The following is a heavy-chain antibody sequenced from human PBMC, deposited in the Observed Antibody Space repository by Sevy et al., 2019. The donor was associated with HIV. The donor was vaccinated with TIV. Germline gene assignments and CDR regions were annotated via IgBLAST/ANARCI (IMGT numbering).Heavy chain of an antibody. D-gene: IGHD2-15*01. J-gene: IGHJ4*02. CDR3: ARDGVVVVAAYFDY. V-gene: IGHV3-33*01. CDR2: IWYDGSNK. Sequence: GGSLRLSCAASGFTFSSYGMHWVRQAPGKGLEWVAVIWYDGSNKYYADSVKGRFTISRDNSKNTLYLQMNSLRAEDTAVYYCARDGVVVVAAYFDYWGQGTLVTVSS. CDR1: GFTFSSYG.